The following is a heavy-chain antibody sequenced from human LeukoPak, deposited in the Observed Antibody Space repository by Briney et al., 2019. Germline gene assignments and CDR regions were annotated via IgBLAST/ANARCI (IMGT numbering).Heavy chain of an antibody. CDR2: INHSGST. J-gene: IGHJ4*02. CDR1: GGSFSGYY. D-gene: IGHD5-18*01. V-gene: IGHV4-34*01. CDR3: ARTVTNNSYGLWYFDY. Sequence: PSQTLSLTCPVDGGSFSGYYWSWIRQPPGKGREWIGEINHSGSTNYNPSLKSRVTISVATSKHQISLTLSSVTAADTAVYYCARTVTNNSYGLWYFDYWGQGTLVTVSS.